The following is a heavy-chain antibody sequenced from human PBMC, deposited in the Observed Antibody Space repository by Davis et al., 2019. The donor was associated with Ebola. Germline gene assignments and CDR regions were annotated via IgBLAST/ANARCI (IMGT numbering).Heavy chain of an antibody. Sequence: GESLKISCKGSGYSFTSYWIGWVRQLPGKGLEWMGIIYPGDSDTRYSPSFQGQVTISADKSISTAYLQWSSLKASDTAMYYCARCDRYYYYGMDVWGQGTTVTVSS. CDR3: ARCDRYYYYGMDV. V-gene: IGHV5-51*01. CDR1: GYSFTSYW. D-gene: IGHD2-21*01. J-gene: IGHJ6*02. CDR2: IYPGDSDT.